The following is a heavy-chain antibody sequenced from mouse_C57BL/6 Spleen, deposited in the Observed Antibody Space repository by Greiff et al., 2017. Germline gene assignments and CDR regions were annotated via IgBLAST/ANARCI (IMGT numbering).Heavy chain of an antibody. CDR1: GYTFTSYW. D-gene: IGHD1-1*01. CDR2: IYPGSGST. Sequence: QVQLQQPGAELVKPGASVKMSCKASGYTFTSYWITWVKQRPGQGLEWIGGIYPGSGSTNYNEKFKSKATLTVDTSSSTAYMQLSSLTSEDSAVYYCARRGYGSSPFDYWGQGTTLTVSS. J-gene: IGHJ2*01. CDR3: ARRGYGSSPFDY. V-gene: IGHV1-55*01.